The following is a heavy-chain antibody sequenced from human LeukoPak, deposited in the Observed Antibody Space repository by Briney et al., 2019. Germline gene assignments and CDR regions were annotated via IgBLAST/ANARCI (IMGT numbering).Heavy chain of an antibody. CDR3: GKGSKEVLFTRDHYMDV. Sequence: GGSLRLSCAASGFTVSSNYMSWVRQAPGKGLEWVSIIYSGGSTFYADSVKGRFTISRDNSKNTLYLQMNSLRAEDTAVYYCGKGSKEVLFTRDHYMDVWGKGTTVTISS. CDR1: GFTVSSNY. D-gene: IGHD3-3*01. J-gene: IGHJ6*03. V-gene: IGHV3-53*05. CDR2: IYSGGST.